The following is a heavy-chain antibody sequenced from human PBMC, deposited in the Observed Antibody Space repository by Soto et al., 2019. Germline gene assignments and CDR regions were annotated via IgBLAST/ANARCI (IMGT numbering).Heavy chain of an antibody. V-gene: IGHV1-18*01. Sequence: ASVKVSCKASGYTFTSYGISWVRQAPGQGLEWMGWISAYNGNTNYAQKLQGRVTMTTDTSTSTAYMELRSLRSDDTAVYYCARTRHDDYYDSSGYSDYWGRGTLVTVYS. CDR3: ARTRHDDYYDSSGYSDY. D-gene: IGHD3-22*01. CDR2: ISAYNGNT. CDR1: GYTFTSYG. J-gene: IGHJ4*02.